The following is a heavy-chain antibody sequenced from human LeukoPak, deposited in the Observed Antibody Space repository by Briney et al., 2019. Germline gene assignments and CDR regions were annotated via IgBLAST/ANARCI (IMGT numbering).Heavy chain of an antibody. CDR3: ARSLNPYSSGWYDY. CDR2: IKQDGSEK. J-gene: IGHJ4*02. D-gene: IGHD6-19*01. V-gene: IGHV3-7*01. Sequence: GGSLRLSCAASGFTFSSYWMSWVRQAPGKGLEWVANIKQDGSEKYYVDSVKGRFTISRDNAKNSLYLQMNNLRAEESAVYYRARSLNPYSSGWYDYWGQGTLVTVSS. CDR1: GFTFSSYW.